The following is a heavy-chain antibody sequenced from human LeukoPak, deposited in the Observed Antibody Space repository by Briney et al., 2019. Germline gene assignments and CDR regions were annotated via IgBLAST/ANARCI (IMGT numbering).Heavy chain of an antibody. CDR2: IYTSGST. V-gene: IGHV4-4*07. CDR3: ARGRRITIFGVVKRKYNWFDP. CDR1: GGSISSYY. D-gene: IGHD3-3*01. J-gene: IGHJ5*02. Sequence: SETLSLTCTVSGGSISSYYWSWIRQPAGKGLEWIGRIYTSGSTNYNPSLKSRVTMSVDTSKNQFSLKLSSVTAADTAVYYCARGRRITIFGVVKRKYNWFDPWGQGTLVTVSS.